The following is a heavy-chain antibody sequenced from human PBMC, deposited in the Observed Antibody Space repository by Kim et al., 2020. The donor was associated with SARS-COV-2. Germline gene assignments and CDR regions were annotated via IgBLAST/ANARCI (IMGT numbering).Heavy chain of an antibody. Sequence: SETLSLTCAVYGGSFSGYYWSWIRQPPGKGLEWIGEINHSGSTNYNPSLKSRVTISVDTSKNQFSLKLSSVTAADTAVYYCARDPIAAAGRRWFDPWGQGTLVTVSS. J-gene: IGHJ5*02. V-gene: IGHV4-34*01. D-gene: IGHD6-13*01. CDR2: INHSGST. CDR3: ARDPIAAAGRRWFDP. CDR1: GGSFSGYY.